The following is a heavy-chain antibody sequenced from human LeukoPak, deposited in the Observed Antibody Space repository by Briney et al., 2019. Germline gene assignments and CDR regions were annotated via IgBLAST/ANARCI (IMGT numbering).Heavy chain of an antibody. CDR1: GYSFTNNW. Sequence: GESLKISCKASGYSFTNNWIGWVRQMPGKGLEWMGIIYPGDSDTRYSPSFQGQVTMSVDKSISTAYVQWSSLKASDTAMYYCAICDYGSGSYYIGWGQGTLVTVSS. CDR3: AICDYGSGSYYIG. V-gene: IGHV5-51*01. CDR2: IYPGDSDT. D-gene: IGHD3-10*01. J-gene: IGHJ4*02.